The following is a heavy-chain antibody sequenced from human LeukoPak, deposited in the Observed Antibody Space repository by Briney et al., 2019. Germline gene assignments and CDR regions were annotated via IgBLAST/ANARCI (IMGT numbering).Heavy chain of an antibody. CDR2: IYSSGST. CDR1: GGSIGSYY. CDR3: ARARGDYYDSSGYYSAFDY. D-gene: IGHD3-22*01. Sequence: SETLSLTCTVSGGSIGSYYWSWIRQPPGKGLEWIGYIYSSGSTNYNPSLKSRVTISLDTSKNQFSLKLSSVTAADTAVYYCARARGDYYDSSGYYSAFDYWGQGTLVTVSS. J-gene: IGHJ4*02. V-gene: IGHV4-59*12.